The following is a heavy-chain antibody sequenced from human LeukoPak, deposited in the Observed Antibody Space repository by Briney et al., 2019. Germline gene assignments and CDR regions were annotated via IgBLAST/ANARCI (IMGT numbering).Heavy chain of an antibody. V-gene: IGHV4-61*02. CDR3: ASSELSSSGYNSY. D-gene: IGHD6-13*01. Sequence: PSEPLSLTCTVSGGSISRGSYYWRWIRQPAAKGLEWIGRIYTSGSTNYNPSFKNRVTISVDTSKNQFSLKLCSVTAADTAVYYCASSELSSSGYNSYWGQGTLVTVS. CDR1: GGSISRGSYY. J-gene: IGHJ4*02. CDR2: IYTSGST.